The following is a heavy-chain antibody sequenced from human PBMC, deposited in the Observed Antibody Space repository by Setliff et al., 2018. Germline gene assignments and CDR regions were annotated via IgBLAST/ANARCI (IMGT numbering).Heavy chain of an antibody. CDR2: IHYGGTT. D-gene: IGHD2-2*01. CDR1: GGTFSDYY. J-gene: IGHJ4*02. V-gene: IGHV4-34*01. CDR3: ASCRYQVPYDY. Sequence: SETLSLTCAAYGGTFSDYYWTWIRQPPGKGLEWIGRIHYGGTTYYNASLKSRVTISVDTSKNQFSLNLNSVTAADTGVYYCASCRYQVPYDYWGQGILVTVS.